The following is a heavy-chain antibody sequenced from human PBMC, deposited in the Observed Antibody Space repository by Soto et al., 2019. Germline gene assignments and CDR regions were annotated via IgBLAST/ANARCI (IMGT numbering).Heavy chain of an antibody. J-gene: IGHJ3*02. CDR3: ARLLVGATAFDI. CDR1: GGSISSSSYY. CDR2: IYYSGST. D-gene: IGHD1-26*01. Sequence: SETLSLTCTVSGGSISSSSYYWGWIRQPPGKGLEWIGSIYYSGSTYYNPSLKSRVTISVDTSKNQFSLKLSSVTAADTAVYYCARLLVGATAFDIWGQGTMVTVSS. V-gene: IGHV4-39*01.